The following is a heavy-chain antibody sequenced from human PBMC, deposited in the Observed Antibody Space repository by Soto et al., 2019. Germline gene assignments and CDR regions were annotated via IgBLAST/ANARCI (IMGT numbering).Heavy chain of an antibody. Sequence: ASVKVSCKASGYTFTGYYMHWVRQAPGQGLEWMGWINPNSGGTNYAQKFQGWVTMTRDTSTSTVYMELSSLRSEDTAVYYCASPHGGNGANYYYYGMDVWGQGTTVTVS. D-gene: IGHD2-15*01. CDR2: INPNSGGT. CDR1: GYTFTGYY. CDR3: ASPHGGNGANYYYYGMDV. V-gene: IGHV1-2*04. J-gene: IGHJ6*02.